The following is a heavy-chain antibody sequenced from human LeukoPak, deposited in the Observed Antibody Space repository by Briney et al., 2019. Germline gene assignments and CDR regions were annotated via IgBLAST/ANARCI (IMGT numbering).Heavy chain of an antibody. D-gene: IGHD4-17*01. J-gene: IGHJ4*02. CDR1: GGSISSSSYY. CDR3: ARHQIDTVTVDY. V-gene: IGHV4-39*01. CDR2: IYYSGST. Sequence: SETLSLTCTVSGGSISSSSYYWGWIRQPPGKGLEWIGSIYYSGSTYYNPSLKSRVTISVDTSKNQFSLKLSSVTAADTAVYYCARHQIDTVTVDYWGQGTLVSVSS.